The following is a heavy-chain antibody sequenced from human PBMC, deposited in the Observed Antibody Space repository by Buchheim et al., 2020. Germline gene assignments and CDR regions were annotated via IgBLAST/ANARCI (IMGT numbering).Heavy chain of an antibody. CDR3: AREMATILYYYYGMDV. V-gene: IGHV3-30-3*01. D-gene: IGHD5-24*01. CDR2: ISYDGSNK. J-gene: IGHJ6*02. Sequence: QVQLVESGGGVVQPGRSLRLSCAASGFTFSSYAMHWVRQAPGKGLEGVAVISYDGSNKYYADSVKGRFTISRDNSKNTLYLQMNSLRAEDTAVYYCAREMATILYYYYGMDVWGQGTT. CDR1: GFTFSSYA.